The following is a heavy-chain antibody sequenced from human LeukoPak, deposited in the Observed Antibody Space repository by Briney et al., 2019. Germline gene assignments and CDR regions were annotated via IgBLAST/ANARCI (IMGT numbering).Heavy chain of an antibody. CDR3: ARDADDILTGYYPYFDY. D-gene: IGHD3-9*01. J-gene: IGHJ4*02. CDR1: GFTFSSYS. Sequence: PGGSLRLSCAASGFTFSSYSMNWVRQAPGKGPEWVSSISSSSSYIYYADSVKGRFTNSRDNAKNSLYLQMNSLRAEDTAVYYCARDADDILTGYYPYFDYWGQGTLVTVSS. V-gene: IGHV3-21*01. CDR2: ISSSSSYI.